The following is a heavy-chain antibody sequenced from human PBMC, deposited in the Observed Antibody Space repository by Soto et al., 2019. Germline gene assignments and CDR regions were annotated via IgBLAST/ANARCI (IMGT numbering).Heavy chain of an antibody. Sequence: QLQLQESGPGLVKPSETLSLTCTVSGGSISSSSYYWGWIRQPPGKGLEWIGSIYYSGSTYYNPSLKSRVTISVDTSKNQFSLKLSSVTAADTAVYYCARLSHGYSSSWYVPAFEYWGQGTLVTVSS. CDR3: ARLSHGYSSSWYVPAFEY. V-gene: IGHV4-39*01. CDR1: GGSISSSSYY. D-gene: IGHD6-13*01. J-gene: IGHJ4*02. CDR2: IYYSGST.